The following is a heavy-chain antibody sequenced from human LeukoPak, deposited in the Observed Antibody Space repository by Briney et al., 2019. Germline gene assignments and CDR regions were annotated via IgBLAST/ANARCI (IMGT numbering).Heavy chain of an antibody. Sequence: RSLRLSCAASGFTFSSYAMHWVRQAPGKGLEWVAVISYDGSNKYYADSVKGRFTISRDNSKNTLYLQMNSLRAEDTAVYYCAKEEGRGSPFWGQGTLVTVSS. V-gene: IGHV3-30-3*01. J-gene: IGHJ4*02. CDR2: ISYDGSNK. CDR1: GFTFSSYA. CDR3: AKEEGRGSPF. D-gene: IGHD1-26*01.